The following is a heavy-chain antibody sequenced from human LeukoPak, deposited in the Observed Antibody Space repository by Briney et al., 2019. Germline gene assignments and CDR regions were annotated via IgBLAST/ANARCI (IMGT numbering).Heavy chain of an antibody. V-gene: IGHV1-69*01. CDR3: ARGTQLGIVWGYYYFGVDV. Sequence: ASVKVSCKASGGTFSTSAFTWVRQAPGQGLEWMGGVIPILHTTNYTQHFQGRVSITADESTSTAYMELSGLISEDTAVYYCARGTQLGIVWGYYYFGVDVWGHGTTVTVSS. CDR1: GGTFSTSA. J-gene: IGHJ6*02. CDR2: VIPILHTT. D-gene: IGHD7-27*01.